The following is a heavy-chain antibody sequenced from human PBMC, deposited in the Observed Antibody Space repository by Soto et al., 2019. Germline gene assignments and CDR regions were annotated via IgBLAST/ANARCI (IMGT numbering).Heavy chain of an antibody. V-gene: IGHV4-34*01. CDR3: ARDVPFDY. CDR2: INHSGST. Sequence: SETLSLTCAVYGGSFSGCYWSWIRQPPGKGLEWIGEINHSGSTNYNPSLKSRVTISVDTSKNQFSLKLSSVTAADTAVYYCARDVPFDYWGQGTLVTVSS. D-gene: IGHD2-2*01. J-gene: IGHJ4*02. CDR1: GGSFSGCY.